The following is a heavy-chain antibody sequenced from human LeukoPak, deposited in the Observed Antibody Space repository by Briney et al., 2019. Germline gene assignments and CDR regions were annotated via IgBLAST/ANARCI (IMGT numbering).Heavy chain of an antibody. D-gene: IGHD3-3*01. J-gene: IGHJ5*02. CDR2: ISWNSGSI. CDR1: GFTFDDYA. CDR3: AKGATHYDFWSGYFKEDWFDP. Sequence: PGGSLGLSCAASGFTFDDYAMHWVRQAPGKGLEWVSGISWNSGSIGYADSVKGRFTISRDNAKNSLYLQMNSLRAEDTALYYCAKGATHYDFWSGYFKEDWFDPWGQGTLVTVSS. V-gene: IGHV3-9*01.